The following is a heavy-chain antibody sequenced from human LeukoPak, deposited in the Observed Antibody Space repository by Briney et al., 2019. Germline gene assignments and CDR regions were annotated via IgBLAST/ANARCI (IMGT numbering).Heavy chain of an antibody. CDR1: GFTFSNYV. J-gene: IGHJ3*02. CDR2: ITNSGDST. Sequence: PGGSLRLSCTGSGFTFSNYVMRWVRQAPGKGLEWVSSITNSGDSTYYVGSVKGRFTISRDNSQNTLYLQMNSLRAEDTAVYYCARGVPQAFDIWGQGTMVTVSS. CDR3: ARGVPQAFDI. D-gene: IGHD3-3*01. V-gene: IGHV3-23*01.